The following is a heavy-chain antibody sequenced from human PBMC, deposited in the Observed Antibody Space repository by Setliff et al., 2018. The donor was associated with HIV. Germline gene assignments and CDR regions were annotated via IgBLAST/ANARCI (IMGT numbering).Heavy chain of an antibody. CDR1: GGFISTSNW. Sequence: KASETLSLTCAVSGGFISTSNWRSWVRQPPGKGLEWIGEIYHSGSTDYNPSLKSRVTISVDKSKNQFSLKLGSVAAADTAVYYCARQDRFYYYMDVWGKGTTVTVSS. J-gene: IGHJ6*03. CDR2: IYHSGST. D-gene: IGHD3-22*01. V-gene: IGHV4-4*02. CDR3: ARQDRFYYYMDV.